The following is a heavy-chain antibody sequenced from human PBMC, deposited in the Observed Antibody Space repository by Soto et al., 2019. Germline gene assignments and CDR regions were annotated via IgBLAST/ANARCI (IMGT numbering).Heavy chain of an antibody. V-gene: IGHV4-31*03. CDR2: IYYSGST. CDR3: ARGYNYRAFDY. Sequence: TLSITYTVSCCSIVRGGDYWSWIRQHPGKGLEWIGSIYYSGSTYYNPSLKSRVTLLVDTSKNRFSLKLTSVTAADTAVYYCARGYNYRAFDYWGQGTPVTVS. J-gene: IGHJ4*02. CDR1: CCSIVRGGDY. D-gene: IGHD5-18*01.